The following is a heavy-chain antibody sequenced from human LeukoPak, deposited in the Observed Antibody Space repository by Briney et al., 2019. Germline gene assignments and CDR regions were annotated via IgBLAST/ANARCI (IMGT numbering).Heavy chain of an antibody. V-gene: IGHV1-18*04. CDR2: ISAYDGNT. CDR1: GYTFTSYG. J-gene: IGHJ4*02. CDR3: ATSRSGWYYFDY. Sequence: GASVKVSCKASGYTFTSYGISWVRQAPGQGVEWMGWISAYDGNTNYAQKLQGRVTMTTDTSTSTAYMELRSLRSDDTAVYYCATSRSGWYYFDYWGQGTLVTVSS. D-gene: IGHD6-19*01.